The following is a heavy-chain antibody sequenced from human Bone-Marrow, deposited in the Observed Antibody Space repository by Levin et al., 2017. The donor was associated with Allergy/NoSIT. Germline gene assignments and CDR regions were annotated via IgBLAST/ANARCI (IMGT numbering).Heavy chain of an antibody. J-gene: IGHJ4*02. V-gene: IGHV3-21*01. Sequence: PGGSLRLSCAASGFSFRDFSMNWVHQAPGRGLEWVSSISSSSSFIYYADSVKGRFTVSRDNAKKSLDLQLNNVRAEDTAVYYCARSGFSYDTPSDYWGQGTLVTVSS. CDR3: ARSGFSYDTPSDY. D-gene: IGHD5-18*01. CDR2: ISSSSSFI. CDR1: GFSFRDFS.